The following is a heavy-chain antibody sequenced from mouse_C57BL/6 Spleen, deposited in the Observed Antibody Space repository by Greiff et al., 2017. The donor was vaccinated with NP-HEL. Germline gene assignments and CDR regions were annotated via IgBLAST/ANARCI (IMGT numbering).Heavy chain of an antibody. CDR2: ISSGSSTI. J-gene: IGHJ3*01. V-gene: IGHV5-17*01. CDR1: GFTFSDYG. CDR3: ARPLLLRSSWFAY. D-gene: IGHD1-1*01. Sequence: DVQLVESGGGLVKPGGSLKLSCAASGFTFSDYGMHWVRQAPEKGLEWVAYISSGSSTIYYADTVKGRFTISRDNAKNTLFLQMTSLRSEDTAMYYCARPLLLRSSWFAYWGQGTLVTVSA.